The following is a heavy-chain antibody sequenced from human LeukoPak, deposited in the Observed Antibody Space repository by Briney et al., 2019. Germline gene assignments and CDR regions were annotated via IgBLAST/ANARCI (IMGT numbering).Heavy chain of an antibody. CDR1: GFTFSSAW. CDR2: IKSKTEGETT. CDR3: TTVPRKPSGYCGSASCSLPDY. J-gene: IGHJ4*02. Sequence: SAGSLSLSCAASGFTFSSAWMSWVRQAPGKGLEWVGRIKSKTEGETTDYAAPVKGRFTISRDDSKNTLYLQMNSLETEDTAVYYCTTVPRKPSGYCGSASCSLPDYWGQGTLVTVSS. V-gene: IGHV3-15*01. D-gene: IGHD2-15*01.